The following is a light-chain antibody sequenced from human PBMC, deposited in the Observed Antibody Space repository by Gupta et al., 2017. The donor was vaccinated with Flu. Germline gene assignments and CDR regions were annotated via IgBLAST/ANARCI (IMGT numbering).Light chain of an antibody. Sequence: DIQMTQSPSTLSASVGDRVTITCRASQSISSWLAWYQQKPGKAPKLLIYKASSLESGVPSRFSGSGSRTEFTLTISSLQPDDFATFCQQYNSYSWTFGQGTKVEIK. CDR2: KAS. J-gene: IGKJ1*01. V-gene: IGKV1-5*03. CDR1: QSISSW. CDR3: QQYNSYSWT.